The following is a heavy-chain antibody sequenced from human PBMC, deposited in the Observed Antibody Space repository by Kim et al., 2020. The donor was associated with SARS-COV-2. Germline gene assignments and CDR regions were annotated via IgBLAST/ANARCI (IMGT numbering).Heavy chain of an antibody. J-gene: IGHJ5*02. CDR3: ARNAVIAAAGKGWFDP. CDR2: IYYSGST. V-gene: IGHV4-59*08. Sequence: SETLSLTCTVSGGSISSNYWSWIRQPPGKGLEWIGYIYYSGSTNYNPSLKSRVTISVDTSKNQFSLKLSSVTAADTAVYYCARNAVIAAAGKGWFDPWG. D-gene: IGHD6-13*01. CDR1: GGSISSNY.